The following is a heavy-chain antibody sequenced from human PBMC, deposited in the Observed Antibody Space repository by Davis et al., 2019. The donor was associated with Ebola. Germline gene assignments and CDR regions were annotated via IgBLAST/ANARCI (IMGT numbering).Heavy chain of an antibody. V-gene: IGHV1-69*06. Sequence: SVKVSCKASGGTFSSYAISWVRQAPGQGLEWMGGIIPIFGTANYAQKFQGRVTITADKSTSTAYMELSSLRSEDTAVYYCARDLFPLVVVVAATSAFDIWGQGTMVTVSS. D-gene: IGHD2-15*01. CDR1: GGTFSSYA. CDR2: IIPIFGTA. J-gene: IGHJ3*02. CDR3: ARDLFPLVVVVAATSAFDI.